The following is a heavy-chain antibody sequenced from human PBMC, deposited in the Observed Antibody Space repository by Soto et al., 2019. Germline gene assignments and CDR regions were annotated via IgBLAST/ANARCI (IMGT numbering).Heavy chain of an antibody. CDR1: GGSISSYY. V-gene: IGHV4-59*12. CDR3: ASGGASIAAAGDFAY. J-gene: IGHJ4*02. CDR2: IYYSGST. D-gene: IGHD6-13*01. Sequence: QVQLQESGPGLVKPSETLSLTCTVSGGSISSYYWSWIRQPPGKGLEWIGYIYYSGSTNYNPSLKRRVTKAVDTSTDLSSRNLGSVTAAATAVYFCASGGASIAAAGDFAYRGRGTPVAVSS.